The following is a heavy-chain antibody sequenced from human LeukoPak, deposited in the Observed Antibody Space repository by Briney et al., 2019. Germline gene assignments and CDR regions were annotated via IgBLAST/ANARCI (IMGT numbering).Heavy chain of an antibody. D-gene: IGHD7-27*01. V-gene: IGHV1-8*01. J-gene: IGHJ4*02. CDR1: GYTFTNYD. CDR3: ARNPPRTGDFNS. CDR2: MSPNNGDA. Sequence: ASVKVSCKTSGYTFTNYDINWVRQAPGQGLEWLGWMSPNNGDAGYAQKFQGRVTMTRDTSTNTAYMELSALTSEDTAVYYCARNPPRTGDFNSWGQGALVTVSS.